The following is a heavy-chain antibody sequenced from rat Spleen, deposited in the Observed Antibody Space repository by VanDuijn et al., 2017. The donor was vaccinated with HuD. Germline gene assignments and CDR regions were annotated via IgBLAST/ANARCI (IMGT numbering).Heavy chain of an antibody. CDR1: GFTFSNYD. V-gene: IGHV5-25*01. CDR3: ATHGGLYNWFAY. J-gene: IGHJ3*01. Sequence: EVHLMESGGDLVQPGRSLKVSCVVSGFTFSNYDMAWVRQAPTGGLEWVASISIGGDNTYYGDSVKGRFTVSRDDAKSTLYLQMDSLTSEDTATYYCATHGGLYNWFAYWGQGTLVTVSS. CDR2: ISIGGDNT.